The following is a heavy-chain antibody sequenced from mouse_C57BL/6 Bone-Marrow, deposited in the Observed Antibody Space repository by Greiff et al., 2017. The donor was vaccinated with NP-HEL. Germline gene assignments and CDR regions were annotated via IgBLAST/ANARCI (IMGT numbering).Heavy chain of an antibody. D-gene: IGHD2-1*01. CDR2: LDPSDSYT. CDR1: GYTFTSCW. Sequence: VQLQQPGAELVWPGTSVQLSCKASGYTFTSCWMHWVKQRPGQGLEWIGVLDPSDSYTNYNQKFKGKPTLTVDTSSSTASMQRRSLTSEDSAVYDCARMGGNYYFDYGGQGTTLTVSS. CDR3: ARMGGNYYFDY. V-gene: IGHV1-59*01. J-gene: IGHJ2*01.